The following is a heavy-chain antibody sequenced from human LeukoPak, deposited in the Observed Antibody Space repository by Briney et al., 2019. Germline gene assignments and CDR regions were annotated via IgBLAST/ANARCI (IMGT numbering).Heavy chain of an antibody. V-gene: IGHV3-7*01. CDR2: IKEDGSEK. D-gene: IGHD6-19*01. CDR3: ARDSGWYPVDY. Sequence: GGSLRLSRAASGFTFSNNWMTWVRQAPGKGLEWVANIKEDGSEKNYVDSVKGRFTISRDNAKNSLYLQMNSLRAEDTAVYYCARDSGWYPVDYWGQGTLVTVSS. J-gene: IGHJ4*02. CDR1: GFTFSNNW.